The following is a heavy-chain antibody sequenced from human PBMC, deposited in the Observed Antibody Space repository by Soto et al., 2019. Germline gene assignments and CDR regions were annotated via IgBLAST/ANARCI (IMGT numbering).Heavy chain of an antibody. CDR1: GWSFSGYY. CDR2: INHSGST. CDR3: AREDDLLTGYIDC. J-gene: IGHJ4*02. D-gene: IGHD3-9*01. V-gene: IGHV4-34*01. Sequence: SETLSLTCAVYGWSFSGYYWTWIRQPPGTGLEWIGEINHSGSTNYNPSLKSRVTISVDTSKNQFSLKLTSVTAADTAVYYCAREDDLLTGYIDCWGQGTLVTVS.